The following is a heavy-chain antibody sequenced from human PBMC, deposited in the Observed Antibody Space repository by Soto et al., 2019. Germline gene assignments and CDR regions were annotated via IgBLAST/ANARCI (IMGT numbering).Heavy chain of an antibody. V-gene: IGHV3-23*01. CDR1: GFSFSSSA. CDR3: AKDRSPGAITWNVY. J-gene: IGHJ4*02. D-gene: IGHD1-26*01. Sequence: EVQLLESGGGLVQPGGSLRLSCVGSGFSFSSSAMNWVRQAPGKGLEWVSTISGSGVAKYYADSVKGRFTISRDNSNNTVSLQMNSLRAEDAAVYYCAKDRSPGAITWNVYWGQGTLVTVSS. CDR2: ISGSGVAK.